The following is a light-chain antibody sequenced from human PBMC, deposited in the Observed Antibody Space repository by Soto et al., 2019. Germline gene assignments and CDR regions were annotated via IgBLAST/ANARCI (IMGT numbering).Light chain of an antibody. V-gene: IGKV1-39*01. CDR2: AAS. CDR3: QQSRSTLRT. J-gene: IGKJ1*01. CDR1: QSISSY. Sequence: DIQMTQSPSSLSASVGDRVTITCRASQSISSYLNWYQQKPGKAPKLLIYAASSLQSGVPSRFSGSGSGTDSTLTINSLHPEDFATYYCQQSRSTLRTFGQGTKVDIK.